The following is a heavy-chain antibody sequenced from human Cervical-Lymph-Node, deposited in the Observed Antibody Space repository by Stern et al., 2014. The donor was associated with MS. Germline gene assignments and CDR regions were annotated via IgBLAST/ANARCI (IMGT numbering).Heavy chain of an antibody. CDR3: ARHSLAGWNGFDT. D-gene: IGHD6-19*01. CDR2: VSTYNDNT. Sequence: QVQLVQSGAEVRQPGASVRVSCKASGFALSSSGLRWVRQAPGQGLEWLGGVSTYNDNTNYSPSSQARVNLTTAPSPNTACLGLTSLKWDDSGVYYCARHSLAGWNGFDTWGQGTLIIVSS. V-gene: IGHV1-18*04. CDR1: GFALSSSG. J-gene: IGHJ5*02.